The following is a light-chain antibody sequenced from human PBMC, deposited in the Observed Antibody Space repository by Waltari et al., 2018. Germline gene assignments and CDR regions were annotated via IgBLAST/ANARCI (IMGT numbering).Light chain of an antibody. J-gene: IGKJ2*03. V-gene: IGKV3-11*01. Sequence: EIVLTQSQATLSLSPGERAMLSCRASQSVNSHLAWYQQKPGQATKLLIYGTYNRATGIPARFSGSRTGTDFTLAISSLEPEDLSVYYCQPRIEWPNSFGQGTKLEL. CDR3: QPRIEWPNS. CDR2: GTY. CDR1: QSVNSH.